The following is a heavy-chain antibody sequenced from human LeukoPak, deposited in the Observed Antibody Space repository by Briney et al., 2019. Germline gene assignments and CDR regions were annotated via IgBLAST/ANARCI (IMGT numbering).Heavy chain of an antibody. V-gene: IGHV3-30*18. D-gene: IGHD6-13*01. Sequence: GGSLRLSCAASGFTFSNYWLHWVRQAPGKGLEWVAVVANDGRDKRYADSVKGRFTISRDNSKNTVYLQMNSLRAEDTAVYYCAKDLNVAAAGYYFDYWGQGTLVTVSS. J-gene: IGHJ4*02. CDR1: GFTFSNYW. CDR3: AKDLNVAAAGYYFDY. CDR2: VANDGRDK.